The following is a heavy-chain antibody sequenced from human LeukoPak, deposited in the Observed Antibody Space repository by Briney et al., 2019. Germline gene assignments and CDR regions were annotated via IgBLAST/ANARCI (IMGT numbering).Heavy chain of an antibody. J-gene: IGHJ4*02. CDR1: GGSISSSSYY. CDR3: ARGVLLLNFFDS. V-gene: IGHV4-39*01. Sequence: PSETLSLTCTVSGGSISSSSYYWGWIRQPPGKGLEWIGSIYYSGSTYYNPSLKSRVTISVDTSKNQFSLKMTSVTAADTAVYYCARGVLLLNFFDSWGQGALVTVAS. D-gene: IGHD2/OR15-2a*01. CDR2: IYYSGST.